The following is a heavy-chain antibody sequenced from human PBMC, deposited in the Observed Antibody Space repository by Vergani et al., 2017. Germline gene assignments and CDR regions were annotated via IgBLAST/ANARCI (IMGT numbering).Heavy chain of an antibody. D-gene: IGHD2-15*01. CDR2: IYYSGST. CDR1: GGSISSYY. V-gene: IGHV4-59*01. Sequence: QVQLQESGPGLVKPSETLSLTCTVSGGSISSYYWSWIRQPPGKGLEWIGYIYYSGSTNYNPSLKSLVTISVDTSKNQFSLKLSSVTAADTAVYYCARTGPKYCSGGSCYLDYWGQGTLVTVSS. J-gene: IGHJ4*02. CDR3: ARTGPKYCSGGSCYLDY.